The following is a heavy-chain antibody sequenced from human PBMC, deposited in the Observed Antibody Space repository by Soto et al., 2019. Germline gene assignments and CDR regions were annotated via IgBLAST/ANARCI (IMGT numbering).Heavy chain of an antibody. D-gene: IGHD4-4*01. CDR1: GFPFSSYV. J-gene: IGHJ4*02. V-gene: IGHV3-23*01. CDR2: ISGGGSNA. Sequence: GGSLRLSCAASGFPFSSYVMSWVRQAPGKGLEWVSGISGGGSNAFYADYVKGRFTISRDNSKNTLLLQMNSLGAEDTAVYYCAKDSNKYSSSLRGRYFDYWGQGIGVTVSS. CDR3: AKDSNKYSSSLRGRYFDY.